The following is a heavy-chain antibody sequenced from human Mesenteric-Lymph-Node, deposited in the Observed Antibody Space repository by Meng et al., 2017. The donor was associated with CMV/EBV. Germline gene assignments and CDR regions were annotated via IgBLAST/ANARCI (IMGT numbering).Heavy chain of an antibody. CDR3: ARDGGVGDTPGD. D-gene: IGHD3-16*01. Sequence: ASVKVSCKASGYIFIAYYIHWVRQAPGQKPEWMGSINSNTGGTNYSQKFQGRLTMTRDTSTTTLYMDLSRLRSDDTAVYYCARDGGVGDTPGDWGQGTLVTVSS. V-gene: IGHV1-2*02. CDR2: INSNTGGT. J-gene: IGHJ4*02. CDR1: GYIFIAYY.